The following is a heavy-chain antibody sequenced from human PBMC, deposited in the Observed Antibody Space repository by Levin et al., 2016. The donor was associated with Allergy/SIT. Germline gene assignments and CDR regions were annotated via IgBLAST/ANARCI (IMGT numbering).Heavy chain of an antibody. V-gene: IGHV3-33*06. CDR3: AKDLGYCSGGSCYSFDY. CDR2: IWYDGSNK. Sequence: VRQAPGKGLEWVAVIWYDGSNKYYADSVKGRFTISRDNSKNTLYLQMNSLRAEDTAVYYCAKDLGYCSGGSCYSFDYWGQGTLVTVSS. J-gene: IGHJ4*02. D-gene: IGHD2-15*01.